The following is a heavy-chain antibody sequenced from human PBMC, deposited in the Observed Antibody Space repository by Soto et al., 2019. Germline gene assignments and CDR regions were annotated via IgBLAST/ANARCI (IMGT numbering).Heavy chain of an antibody. J-gene: IGHJ5*02. V-gene: IGHV4-59*12. Sequence: TSETLSLTCTVSGGSISSYYWSWIRQPPGKGLEWIGYIYNSGSTNYNPSIKSRVNISVDTSKNQFSLKLTSVTAADTAVYYCARDPAPWGQGTLVTVSS. CDR2: IYNSGST. CDR3: ARDPAP. CDR1: GGSISSYY.